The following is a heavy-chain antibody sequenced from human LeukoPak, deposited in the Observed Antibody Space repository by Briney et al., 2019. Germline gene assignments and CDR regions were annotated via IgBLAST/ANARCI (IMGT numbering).Heavy chain of an antibody. V-gene: IGHV3-30-3*01. CDR2: ISYDGSNK. CDR3: ARVRGDGYNGAGVNAFDI. Sequence: GRSLRLSCAASGFTFSSYAMHWVRQAPGKGLEWVAVISYDGSNKYYADSVKGRFTISRDNSKNTLYLQMNSLRAEDTAVYYCARVRGDGYNGAGVNAFDIWGQGTMVTVSS. CDR1: GFTFSSYA. D-gene: IGHD5-24*01. J-gene: IGHJ3*02.